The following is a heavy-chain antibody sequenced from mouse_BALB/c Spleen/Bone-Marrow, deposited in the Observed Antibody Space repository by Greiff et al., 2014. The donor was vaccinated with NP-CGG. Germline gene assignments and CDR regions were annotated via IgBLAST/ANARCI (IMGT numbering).Heavy chain of an antibody. V-gene: IGHV5-17*02. CDR1: GFTFSSFG. CDR2: ISSDSSTI. Sequence: EVKLVESGGGLVQPGGSRKLSCAASGFTFSSFGIHWVRQAPEKGLEWVAYISSDSSTIYYADTVKGRFTISRDNPKNTLFLQRTSLRSEDKAVYYWARSNYVGYYAMDYWGQGTSVTVSS. J-gene: IGHJ4*01. D-gene: IGHD1-1*01. CDR3: ARSNYVGYYAMDY.